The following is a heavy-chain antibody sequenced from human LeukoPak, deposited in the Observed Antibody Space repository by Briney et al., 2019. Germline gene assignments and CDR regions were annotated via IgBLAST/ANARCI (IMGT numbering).Heavy chain of an antibody. CDR1: GGSFSGYY. V-gene: IGHV4-34*01. CDR3: ARGAHYYDILTGYPRPQYYFDY. J-gene: IGHJ4*02. CDR2: INHSGST. D-gene: IGHD3-9*01. Sequence: SETLSLTCAVYGGSFSGYYWSWIRQPPGKGLEWIGEINHSGSTNYNPSLKSRVTISVDTSKNQFPLKLSSVTAADTAVYYCARGAHYYDILTGYPRPQYYFDYWGQGTLVTVSS.